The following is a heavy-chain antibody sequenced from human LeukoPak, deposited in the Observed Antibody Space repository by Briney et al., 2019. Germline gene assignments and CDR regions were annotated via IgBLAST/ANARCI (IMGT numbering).Heavy chain of an antibody. V-gene: IGHV3-53*01. Sequence: GGSLRLSCGASGFNVRSSYMSWVRQAPGKGLEWVSVIYSGGSIYYADSVKGRFTISRDNSKNTLYLQMNSLRAEDTAVYYCAKGPLTEVAGTTWDYWGQGTPVTVSS. J-gene: IGHJ4*02. D-gene: IGHD6-19*01. CDR1: GFNVRSSY. CDR2: IYSGGSI. CDR3: AKGPLTEVAGTTWDY.